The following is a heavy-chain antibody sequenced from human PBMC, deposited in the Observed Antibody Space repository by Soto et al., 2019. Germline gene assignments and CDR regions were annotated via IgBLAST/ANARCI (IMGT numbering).Heavy chain of an antibody. CDR1: GYNFISHG. Sequence: QVQLVQSGVEVKKPGASVKVSCKASGYNFISHGISWVRQAPGQGLEWMGWISGKNGNTNYAQKLQGRDTLTTDTSTSTAYMELRCLTSDDTAVYYCARVSSSIVVVPDYGMDVWGQGTTVTVSS. J-gene: IGHJ6*02. D-gene: IGHD2-21*01. CDR3: ARVSSSIVVVPDYGMDV. V-gene: IGHV1-18*04. CDR2: ISGKNGNT.